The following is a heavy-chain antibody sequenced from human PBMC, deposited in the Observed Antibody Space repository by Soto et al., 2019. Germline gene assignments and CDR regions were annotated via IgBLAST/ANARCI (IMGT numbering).Heavy chain of an antibody. V-gene: IGHV4-30-2*01. J-gene: IGHJ4*02. CDR1: GGSISSGSYS. D-gene: IGHD2-15*01. Sequence: QLQLQESGSGLVKPSQTLSLTCAVSGGSISSGSYSWTWIRQPPGKGLEWIEYIYHTGSTYYNPSLRSRVSLSVDTSKNQFSLKLSSVTAADTAVYYCARARYCSGGSCYSDYWGQGTLVTVSS. CDR3: ARARYCSGGSCYSDY. CDR2: IYHTGST.